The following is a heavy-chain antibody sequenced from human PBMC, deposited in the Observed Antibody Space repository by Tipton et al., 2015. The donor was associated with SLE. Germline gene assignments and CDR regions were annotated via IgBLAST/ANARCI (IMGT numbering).Heavy chain of an antibody. D-gene: IGHD6-13*01. J-gene: IGHJ3*02. CDR3: ARGGGQQGRAFDI. CDR2: INHSGST. Sequence: LRLSCAVYGGSFSGYYWSWIRQPPGKGLEGIGEINHSGSTNYNPSLKSRVTISVDTPKNQFSLKLSSVTAADTAVYYCARGGGQQGRAFDIWGQGTMVTVSS. V-gene: IGHV4-34*01. CDR1: GGSFSGYY.